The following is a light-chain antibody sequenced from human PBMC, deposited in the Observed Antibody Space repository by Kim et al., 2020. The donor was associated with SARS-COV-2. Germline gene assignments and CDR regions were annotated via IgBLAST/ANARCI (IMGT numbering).Light chain of an antibody. V-gene: IGLV2-14*03. Sequence: GQSITISCTGTSSLVGKYNYVSWYQQHPDKAPKLIIYDVSYRPSVVSTRFSGSKSGNTASLTISGLQAADEADYYCTSYTGANTVVFGGGTQLTVL. CDR2: DVS. CDR1: SSLVGKYNY. CDR3: TSYTGANTVV. J-gene: IGLJ2*01.